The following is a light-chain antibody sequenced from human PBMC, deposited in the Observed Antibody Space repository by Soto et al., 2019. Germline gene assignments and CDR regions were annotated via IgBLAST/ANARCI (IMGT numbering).Light chain of an antibody. Sequence: EVVMTQSPATLSVSPGERATLSCRASQRISSNLAWYQQRRGQAPRLLIYGASTRAPGIPARFSGSGSETEFTLTISSLQSEDFAVYYCQHYNNWPPWTLGQGTKVEIK. CDR2: GAS. CDR1: QRISSN. V-gene: IGKV3-15*01. J-gene: IGKJ1*01. CDR3: QHYNNWPPWT.